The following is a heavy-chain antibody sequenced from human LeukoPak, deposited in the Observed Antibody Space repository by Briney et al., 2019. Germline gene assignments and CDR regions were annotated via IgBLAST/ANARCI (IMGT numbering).Heavy chain of an antibody. CDR3: ARDLSGEWELLDY. CDR1: GYTFSNYG. D-gene: IGHD1-26*01. J-gene: IGHJ4*02. V-gene: IGHV1-18*01. Sequence: GASVKVPCKASGYTFSNYGISWVRQAPGQGLEWMGWISGYNGNTNSAQQFQGRVTMTIDTSTSTAYMELRSLRSDDTAVYYCARDLSGEWELLDYWGQGTLVTVSS. CDR2: ISGYNGNT.